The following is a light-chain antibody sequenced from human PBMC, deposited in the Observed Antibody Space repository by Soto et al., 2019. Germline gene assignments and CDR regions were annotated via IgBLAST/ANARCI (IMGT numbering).Light chain of an antibody. Sequence: EIVMTRSPATLSVSPVERATLSCRASQSVSSNLAWYQQKPGQAPRLLIYGASTRATGIPARFSGSGSGTEFTLTISSLQSEDFAVYYCQQYNNWPFTFGPGTKVDIK. CDR2: GAS. CDR3: QQYNNWPFT. J-gene: IGKJ3*01. V-gene: IGKV3-15*01. CDR1: QSVSSN.